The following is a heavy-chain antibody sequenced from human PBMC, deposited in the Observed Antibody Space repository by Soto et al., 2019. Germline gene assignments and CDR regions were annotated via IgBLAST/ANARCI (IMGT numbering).Heavy chain of an antibody. CDR3: ARPGYYDFWSGYYERNIDYYYYMDV. CDR2: KSRRSSTI. V-gene: IGHV3-48*01. CDR1: GFTFSNYS. J-gene: IGHJ6*03. D-gene: IGHD3-3*01. Sequence: HPGGSLSLSCAASGFTFSNYSMNWVRQAPGKGLEWVSYKSRRSSTIYYADSVKGRFTISRDNAKNSLYLQMNSLRAEDTAVYYCARPGYYDFWSGYYERNIDYYYYMDVWGKGTTVTVSS.